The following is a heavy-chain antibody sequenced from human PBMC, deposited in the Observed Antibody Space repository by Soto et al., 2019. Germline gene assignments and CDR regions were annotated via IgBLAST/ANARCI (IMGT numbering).Heavy chain of an antibody. V-gene: IGHV4-61*01. CDR1: GGSVSSGSYY. CDR2: IYYSGST. CDR3: ARLGGGNSEFDP. J-gene: IGHJ5*02. D-gene: IGHD2-21*02. Sequence: PSETLSLTCTVSGGSVSSGSYYWSWIRQPPGKGLEWIGYIYYSGSTNYNPSLKSRVTISVDTSKNQFSLKLSSVTAADTAVYYCARLGGGNSEFDPWGQGTLVTVSS.